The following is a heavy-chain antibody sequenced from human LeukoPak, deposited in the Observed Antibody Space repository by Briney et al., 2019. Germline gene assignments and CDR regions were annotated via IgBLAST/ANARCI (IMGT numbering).Heavy chain of an antibody. D-gene: IGHD2-15*01. Sequence: GGSLRLSCAASGFTFGSSGMSWVRQAPGKGLEWVANIKQDGSEKYYVDSVKGRFTISRDNAKNSLYLQMNSLRAEDTAVYYCARNIGYCSGGSCYSYDYWGQGTLVTVSS. CDR1: GFTFGSSG. CDR3: ARNIGYCSGGSCYSYDY. CDR2: IKQDGSEK. V-gene: IGHV3-7*01. J-gene: IGHJ4*02.